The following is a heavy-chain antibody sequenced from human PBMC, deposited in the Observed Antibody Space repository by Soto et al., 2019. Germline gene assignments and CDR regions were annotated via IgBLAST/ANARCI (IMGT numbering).Heavy chain of an antibody. D-gene: IGHD2-15*01. Sequence: SETLSLTCTVSGGSISSGGYYWCWIRQHPGKGLEWIGYIYYSGSTYYNPSLKSRVTISVDTSKNQFSLKLSSVTAADTAVYYCARCRGGSGVLDYWGQGTLVTVSS. CDR3: ARCRGGSGVLDY. CDR2: IYYSGST. V-gene: IGHV4-31*03. J-gene: IGHJ4*02. CDR1: GGSISSGGYY.